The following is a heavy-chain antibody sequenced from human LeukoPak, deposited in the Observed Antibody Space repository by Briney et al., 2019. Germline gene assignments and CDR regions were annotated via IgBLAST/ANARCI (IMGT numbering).Heavy chain of an antibody. J-gene: IGHJ6*03. Sequence: GASVKVSCKASGYTFTSYDINWVRQATGQGLEWMGWMNPNSGNTGYAQKFQGRVTITRNTSISTAYMELSSLRSEDTAVYYCARGAVAGTYYYYYYMDVWGKGTTVTVSS. V-gene: IGHV1-8*01. CDR2: MNPNSGNT. D-gene: IGHD6-19*01. CDR1: GYTFTSYD. CDR3: ARGAVAGTYYYYYYMDV.